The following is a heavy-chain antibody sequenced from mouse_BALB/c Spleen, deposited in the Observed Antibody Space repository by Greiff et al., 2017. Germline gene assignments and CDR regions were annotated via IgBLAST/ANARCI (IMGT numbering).Heavy chain of an antibody. V-gene: IGHV1-69*02. J-gene: IGHJ3*01. Sequence: VQLQQPGAELVKPGASVKLSCKASGYTFTSYWMHWVKQRPGQGLEWIGEIDPSDSYTNYNQKFKGKATLTVDKSSSTAYMQLSSLTSEDSAVYYCASGPFAYWGQGTLVTVSA. CDR2: IDPSDSYT. CDR1: GYTFTSYW. CDR3: ASGPFAY.